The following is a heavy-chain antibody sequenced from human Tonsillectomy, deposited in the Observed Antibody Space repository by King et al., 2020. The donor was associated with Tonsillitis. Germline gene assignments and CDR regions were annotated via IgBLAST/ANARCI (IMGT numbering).Heavy chain of an antibody. CDR3: ARDLIVGATGLYYFDY. CDR1: GGTFSSYA. D-gene: IGHD1-26*01. CDR2: IIPIFGTA. V-gene: IGHV1-69*01. Sequence: VQLVQSGAEVKKPGSSVKVSCKASGGTFSSYAISWVRQAPGQGLEWMGGIIPIFGTANYAQKFQGRVTITADESTRTAYMELSSLRSEDTAVYYCARDLIVGATGLYYFDYWGQGTLVTVSS. J-gene: IGHJ4*02.